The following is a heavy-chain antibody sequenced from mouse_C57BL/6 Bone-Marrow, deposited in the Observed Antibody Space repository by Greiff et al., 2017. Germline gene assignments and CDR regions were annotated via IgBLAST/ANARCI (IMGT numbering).Heavy chain of an antibody. Sequence: EVKVEESGGGLVKPGGSLKLSCAASGFTFSDYGMHWVRKAPEKGLEWVAYISSGSSTIYYADTVKGRFTISRDNAKNTLFLQMTSLRSEGTAMYYCARIPCGSSPYWYFDVWGTGTTVTVSS. CDR1: GFTFSDYG. V-gene: IGHV5-17*01. J-gene: IGHJ1*03. CDR2: ISSGSSTI. CDR3: ARIPCGSSPYWYFDV. D-gene: IGHD1-1*01.